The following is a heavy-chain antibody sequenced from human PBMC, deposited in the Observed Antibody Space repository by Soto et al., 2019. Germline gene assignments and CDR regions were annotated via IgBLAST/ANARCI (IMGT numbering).Heavy chain of an antibody. V-gene: IGHV1-46*03. CDR3: ARDLYSTSWYVRAFDM. D-gene: IGHD6-13*01. J-gene: IGHJ3*02. CDR2: INPTTTTT. CDR1: GYTFTGYS. Sequence: ASVKVSCKASGYTFTGYSLHWVRQAPGQGLEWMGVINPTTTTTTDAQKFQGRVTMTRDTSTSTVFLELSSLRSGDTAVYYCARDLYSTSWYVRAFDMWGQGTMVTVSS.